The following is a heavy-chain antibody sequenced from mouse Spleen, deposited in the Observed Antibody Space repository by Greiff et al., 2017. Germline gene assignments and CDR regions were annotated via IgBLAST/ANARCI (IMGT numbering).Heavy chain of an antibody. CDR2: ISYDGSN. V-gene: IGHV3-6*01. Sequence: ESGPGLVKPSQSLSLTCSVTGYSITSGYYWNWIRQFPGNKLEWMGYISYDGSNNYNPSLKNRISITRDTSKNQFFLKLNSVTTEDTATYYCASRSYAFDYWGQGTTLTVSS. CDR1: GYSITSGYY. J-gene: IGHJ2*01. D-gene: IGHD1-1*01. CDR3: ASRSYAFDY.